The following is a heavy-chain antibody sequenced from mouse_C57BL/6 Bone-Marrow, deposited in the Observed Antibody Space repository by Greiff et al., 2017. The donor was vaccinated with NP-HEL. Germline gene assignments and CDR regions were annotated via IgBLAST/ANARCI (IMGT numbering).Heavy chain of an antibody. CDR3: ATGTVVAHFDY. Sequence: EVHLVESGPGLVKPSQSLSLTCSVTGYSITSGYYWNWIRQFPGNKLEWMGYISYDGSNNYNPSLKNRISITRDTSKNQFFLKLNSVTTEDTATYYCATGTVVAHFDYWGQGTTLTVSS. CDR1: GYSITSGYY. D-gene: IGHD1-1*01. CDR2: ISYDGSN. J-gene: IGHJ2*01. V-gene: IGHV3-6*01.